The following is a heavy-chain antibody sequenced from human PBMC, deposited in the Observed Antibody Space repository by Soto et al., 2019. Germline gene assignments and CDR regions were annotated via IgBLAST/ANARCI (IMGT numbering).Heavy chain of an antibody. J-gene: IGHJ4*02. CDR3: AKDYDYGDSLPFDC. Sequence: EVPLLEAGGGLVQPGGSLRLFCAASGFSFRDYGMSWVRQAPGKGLEWLSAIIGNGDTAYYADSVRGRFTISRDNSKNTLYLQLNDLGAEDTAIYYCAKDYDYGDSLPFDCWGQGTLVTVSS. D-gene: IGHD4-17*01. CDR1: GFSFRDYG. CDR2: IIGNGDTA. V-gene: IGHV3-23*01.